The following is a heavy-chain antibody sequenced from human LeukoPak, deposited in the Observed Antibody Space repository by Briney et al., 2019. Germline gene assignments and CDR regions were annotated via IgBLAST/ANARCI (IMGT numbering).Heavy chain of an antibody. J-gene: IGHJ4*02. D-gene: IGHD2-8*01. CDR2: IYYSGST. V-gene: IGHV4-39*01. CDR1: GRSISSSSYH. CDR3: ARHVKYVVSQLYVDY. Sequence: PSETLSLPCTVSGRSISSSSYHWGWIRQPPGKGLEWIGSIYYSGSTYYNTSLKSHVTRSVDTSKNHSSLKLSSVAAADTAVYYFARHVKYVVSQLYVDYWGQGTLVTVSS.